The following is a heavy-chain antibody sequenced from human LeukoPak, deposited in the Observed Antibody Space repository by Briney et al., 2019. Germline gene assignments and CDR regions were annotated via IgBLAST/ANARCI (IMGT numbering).Heavy chain of an antibody. J-gene: IGHJ6*03. CDR3: ARHFRRLTIFEGTYMDV. D-gene: IGHD3-9*01. V-gene: IGHV4-34*01. CDR1: GGSFSGYY. Sequence: SETLSLTCAVYGGSFSGYYWSWIRQPPGKGLEWIGEINHSGSTNYNPSLKSRVTMSVDTSKNQFSLKLSSVTAADTAVYYCARHFRRLTIFEGTYMDVWGKGTTVTISS. CDR2: INHSGST.